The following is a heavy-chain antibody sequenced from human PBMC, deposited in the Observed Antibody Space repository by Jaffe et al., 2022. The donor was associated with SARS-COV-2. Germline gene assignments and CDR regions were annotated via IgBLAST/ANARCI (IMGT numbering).Heavy chain of an antibody. CDR3: ARQVPEREDSSGWYLGY. V-gene: IGHV4-59*08. CDR1: GGSISSYY. Sequence: QVQLQESGPGLVKPSETLSLTCTVSGGSISSYYWSWIRQPPGKGLEWIGYIYYSGSTNYNPSLKSRVTISVDTSKNQFSLKLSSVTAADTAVYYCARQVPEREDSSGWYLGYWGQGTLVTVSS. D-gene: IGHD6-19*01. J-gene: IGHJ4*02. CDR2: IYYSGST.